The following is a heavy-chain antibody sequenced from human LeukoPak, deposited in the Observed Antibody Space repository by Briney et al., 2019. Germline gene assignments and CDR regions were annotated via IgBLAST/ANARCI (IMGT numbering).Heavy chain of an antibody. CDR3: ARHPSYCSSTSCYGNWFDP. V-gene: IGHV4-34*01. CDR1: GGSISSYY. D-gene: IGHD2-2*01. Sequence: SETLSLTCTVSGGSISSYYWSWIRQPPGKGLEWIGEINHSGSTNYNPSLKSRVTISVDTSKNQFSLKLSSVTAADTAVYYCARHPSYCSSTSCYGNWFDPWGQGTLVTVSS. CDR2: INHSGST. J-gene: IGHJ5*02.